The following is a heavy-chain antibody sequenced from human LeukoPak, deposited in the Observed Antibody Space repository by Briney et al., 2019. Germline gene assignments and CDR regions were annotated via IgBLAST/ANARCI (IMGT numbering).Heavy chain of an antibody. Sequence: PSQSLSLTCTFSGGSISIGYYYGSSSRQPPGKGLEWVGYIYYNGSTYYNPSRKSRVTISVDTAKNPFYVKLSSVTAAATAVYYCARDWRYYYDSTGYYSYAFDIWGQGTMVTVSS. CDR2: IYYNGST. J-gene: IGHJ3*02. CDR3: ARDWRYYYDSTGYYSYAFDI. D-gene: IGHD3-22*01. CDR1: GGSISIGYYY. V-gene: IGHV4-30-4*01.